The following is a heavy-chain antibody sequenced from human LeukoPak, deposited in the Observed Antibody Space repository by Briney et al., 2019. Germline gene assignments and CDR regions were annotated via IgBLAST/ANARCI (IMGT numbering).Heavy chain of an antibody. V-gene: IGHV3-30*02. CDR1: GFMFSNYG. CDR3: AKGSYREDL. J-gene: IGHJ3*01. D-gene: IGHD4-11*01. Sequence: GGSLRLSCVVSGFMFSNYGMHWVRQAPGKGLEWVAFIWYHGSIIYYGDSVRGRFTISRDDSKNTLYLQMNSLRPEDTAIYYCAKGSYREDLWGQGTMVTVSP. CDR2: IWYHGSII.